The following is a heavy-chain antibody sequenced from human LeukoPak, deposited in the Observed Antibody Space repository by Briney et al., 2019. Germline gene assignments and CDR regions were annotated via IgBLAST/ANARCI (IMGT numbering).Heavy chain of an antibody. CDR2: IYYSGST. V-gene: IGHV4-59*01. D-gene: IGHD3-16*01. J-gene: IGHJ4*02. CDR1: GGSISSYY. CDR3: ARLRGGRGEYRLDY. Sequence: PSETLSLTCTVSGGSISSYYWSWIRRPPGKGPEWIGYIYYSGSTNYNPSLKSRVTISVDTSKNQFSLKLSSVTAADTAVYYCARLRGGRGEYRLDYWGQGTLVTVSS.